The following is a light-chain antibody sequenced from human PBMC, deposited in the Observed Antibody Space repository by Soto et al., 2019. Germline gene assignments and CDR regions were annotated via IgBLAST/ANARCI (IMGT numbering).Light chain of an antibody. V-gene: IGKV3-15*01. CDR3: QQYNDNWPT. J-gene: IGKJ1*01. CDR2: GAS. CDR1: QSVRTN. Sequence: EIVMTQYPDTLSVSPGETVTLTCRASQSVRTNLAWYLHKPGQSPRLLIYGASNRATGFPARFSGSGSGTEFTLTISRLQSEDFAFYYCQQYNDNWPTFGQGGKADIK.